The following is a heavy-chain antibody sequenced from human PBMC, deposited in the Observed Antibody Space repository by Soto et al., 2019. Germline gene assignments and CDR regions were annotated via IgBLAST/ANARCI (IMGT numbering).Heavy chain of an antibody. V-gene: IGHV2-70*01. CDR3: ARIARGSYSPWDKTLDASDI. Sequence: ASGPTLVNPTQTLTLTCTFSGFSLSTSGMCVSWIRQPPGKDLEWLALIDWDDDKYYSTSLKTRLTISKDTSKNQVVLTMTNMDPVDTATYYCARIARGSYSPWDKTLDASDIWGQGTMVTVSS. D-gene: IGHD1-26*01. J-gene: IGHJ3*02. CDR2: IDWDDDK. CDR1: GFSLSTSGMC.